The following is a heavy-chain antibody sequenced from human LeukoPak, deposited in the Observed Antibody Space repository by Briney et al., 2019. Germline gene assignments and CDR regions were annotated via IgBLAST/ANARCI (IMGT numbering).Heavy chain of an antibody. V-gene: IGHV4-59*08. CDR3: ARLPGATSNVDY. J-gene: IGHJ4*02. CDR1: GGSISNCY. Sequence: SETLPLTCTVSGGSISNCYWSWIRQPPGKGLELIGYIYYTGSTTYNPSLKSRATISVDTSKNQFSLKLSSVTAADTAVYYCARLPGATSNVDYWGQGTLVTVSS. CDR2: IYYTGST. D-gene: IGHD1-26*01.